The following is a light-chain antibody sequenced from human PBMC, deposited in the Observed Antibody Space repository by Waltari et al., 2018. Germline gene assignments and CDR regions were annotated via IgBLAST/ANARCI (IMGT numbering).Light chain of an antibody. V-gene: IGKV4-1*01. CDR2: RAA. CDR3: QQYYNTPQT. Sequence: DIVMTQSPDSLAASLGERDTINCKSSQSVLYSSNNENYLAWYQQKPGQPHKLLLNRAATREPGVADRVSGGDSGTDFSLTISSLQAEYVAVYYCQQYYNTPQTCGQGTKVEIK. J-gene: IGKJ1*01. CDR1: QSVLYSSNNENY.